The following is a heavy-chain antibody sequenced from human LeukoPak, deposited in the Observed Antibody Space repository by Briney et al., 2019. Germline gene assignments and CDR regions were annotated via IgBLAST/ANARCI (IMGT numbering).Heavy chain of an antibody. CDR3: ARDSNNYYFGYFGY. Sequence: GGSLRLSCAASGFTFSSYAMSWVRQAPGKGLEWVSAISGRGGSTYYADSVKGRFTISRDNSKNTLYLQMNSLRAEDTAIYYCARDSNNYYFGYFGYWGQGTLVTVSS. CDR2: ISGRGGST. D-gene: IGHD3-22*01. CDR1: GFTFSSYA. V-gene: IGHV3-23*01. J-gene: IGHJ4*02.